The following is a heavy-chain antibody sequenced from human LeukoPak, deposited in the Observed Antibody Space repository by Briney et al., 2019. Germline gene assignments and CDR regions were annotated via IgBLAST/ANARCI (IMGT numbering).Heavy chain of an antibody. Sequence: GGSLRLSCAASGFTFSSYSMNWVRQAPGKGLEWVAFILYGGSNKYYADSVKGRFTISRDNSKNTLYLQMNSLTAEDTAVYYCAKGRDTYQYGMDVWGQGTTVTVSS. CDR2: ILYGGSNK. J-gene: IGHJ6*02. V-gene: IGHV3-30*02. CDR1: GFTFSSYS. CDR3: AKGRDTYQYGMDV.